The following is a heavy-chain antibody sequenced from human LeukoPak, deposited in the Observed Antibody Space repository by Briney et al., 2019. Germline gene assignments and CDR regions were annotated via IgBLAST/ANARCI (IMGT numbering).Heavy chain of an antibody. D-gene: IGHD3-22*01. CDR3: ATSDDSSGSD. V-gene: IGHV3-7*01. Sequence: GGSLRLSCAASGFTFSGYWMSWVRQAPGRGLEWVANINLDGSVRHYVDSARGRFTISRDNAKNSLYLQMNSLRAEDTALYYCATSDDSSGSDWGQGTLVSVSS. CDR1: GFTFSGYW. CDR2: INLDGSVR. J-gene: IGHJ4*02.